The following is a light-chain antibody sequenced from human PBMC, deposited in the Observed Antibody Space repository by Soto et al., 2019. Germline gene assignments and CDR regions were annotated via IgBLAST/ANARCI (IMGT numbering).Light chain of an antibody. CDR2: DTS. Sequence: DIQMTQSPSTLSASVGERVTITCRASQSISRRLAWYQQKPGKAPNVLIYDTSSLGGGVPSRFSGSGSGTEFSLPISSPQCDDFAAYYCLQCNTYPYTVGEGNKREIK. CDR3: LQCNTYPYT. CDR1: QSISRR. J-gene: IGKJ2*01. V-gene: IGKV1-5*01.